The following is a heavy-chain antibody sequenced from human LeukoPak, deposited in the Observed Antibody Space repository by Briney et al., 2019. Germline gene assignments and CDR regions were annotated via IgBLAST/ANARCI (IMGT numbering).Heavy chain of an antibody. Sequence: GGSLRLSCAASGFTVSSNYMSWVRQAPGKGLEWVSVIYSGGSTYYADSVKGRFTISRDKSKNTLYLQMNSLRAEDTAVYYCARDGYCSSTSCYYYGMDVWGQGTTVTVSS. D-gene: IGHD2-2*01. V-gene: IGHV3-53*01. J-gene: IGHJ6*02. CDR2: IYSGGST. CDR3: ARDGYCSSTSCYYYGMDV. CDR1: GFTVSSNY.